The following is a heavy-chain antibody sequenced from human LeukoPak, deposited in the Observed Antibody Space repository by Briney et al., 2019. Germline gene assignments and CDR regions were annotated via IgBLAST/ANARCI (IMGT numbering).Heavy chain of an antibody. V-gene: IGHV4-59*01. Sequence: PSETLSLTCTVSGGSISHYYWSWIRQPPGKGLEWIGYIYYSGSTSYNPSLKSRVTISVDTSKKPTSLKVRSLTAADTAVYYCARTTEDCSSTSCYQYWFDPWGQGTLVSVSS. J-gene: IGHJ5*02. CDR1: GGSISHYY. CDR3: ARTTEDCSSTSCYQYWFDP. D-gene: IGHD2-2*01. CDR2: IYYSGST.